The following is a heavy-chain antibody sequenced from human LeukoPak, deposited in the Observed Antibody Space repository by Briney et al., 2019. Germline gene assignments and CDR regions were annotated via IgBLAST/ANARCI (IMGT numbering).Heavy chain of an antibody. J-gene: IGHJ4*02. CDR1: GFTFSSYA. CDR3: ARDTDYYDSSGYGRLFDY. CDR2: ISYDGSNK. Sequence: GGSLRLSCAASGFTFSSYAMHWVRQAPGKGLEWVAIISYDGSNKYYAESVKGRFTISRDNSKNSLYLQMNSLRAEDTALYYCARDTDYYDSSGYGRLFDYWGQGTLVTVSS. D-gene: IGHD3-22*01. V-gene: IGHV3-30*04.